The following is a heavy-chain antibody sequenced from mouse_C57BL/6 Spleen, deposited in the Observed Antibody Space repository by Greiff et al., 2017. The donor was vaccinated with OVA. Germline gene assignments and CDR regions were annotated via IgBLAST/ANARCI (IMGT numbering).Heavy chain of an antibody. Sequence: VQLQQPGAELVRPGSSVKLSCKASGYTFTSYWMHWVQQRPIQGLEWLGTIDPSDSETHYNQKFKDKATLTVDKSSSTAYMQLSSLTSEDSAVYYCARGGTTVVAEYYFDYWGKGTTLTVSS. CDR1: GYTFTSYW. V-gene: IGHV1-52*01. CDR2: IDPSDSET. D-gene: IGHD1-1*01. J-gene: IGHJ2*01. CDR3: ARGGTTVVAEYYFDY.